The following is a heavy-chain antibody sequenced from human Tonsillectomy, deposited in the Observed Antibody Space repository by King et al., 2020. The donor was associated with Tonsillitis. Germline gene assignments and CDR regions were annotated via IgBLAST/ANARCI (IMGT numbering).Heavy chain of an antibody. CDR2: MNPNSGNT. CDR3: ARGYCSGGSCYSGGGFIPFDP. Sequence: VQLVESGAEVKKPGASVKVSCKASGYTFTSYDINWVRQATGRGLEWMGWMNPNSGNTGYAQKFQGRVTMTRNTSISTAYMELSSLRSEDTAVYYCARGYCSGGSCYSGGGFIPFDPWGQGTLVTVSS. J-gene: IGHJ5*02. D-gene: IGHD2-15*01. CDR1: GYTFTSYD. V-gene: IGHV1-8*01.